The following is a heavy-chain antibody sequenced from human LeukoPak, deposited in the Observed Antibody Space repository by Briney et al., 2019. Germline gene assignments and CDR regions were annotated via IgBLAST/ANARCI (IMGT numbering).Heavy chain of an antibody. CDR3: ARVGYYGSGSPPPPYYYYGMDV. Sequence: ASVKVSCKASGYTFTSYYMHWVRQAPGQGLEWMGIINPSGGSTSYAQKFQGRVTMTRDTSTSTVYMELSSLRSEDTAVYYCARVGYYGSGSPPPPYYYYGMDVWGQGITVTVSS. J-gene: IGHJ6*02. V-gene: IGHV1-46*01. CDR2: INPSGGST. CDR1: GYTFTSYY. D-gene: IGHD3-10*01.